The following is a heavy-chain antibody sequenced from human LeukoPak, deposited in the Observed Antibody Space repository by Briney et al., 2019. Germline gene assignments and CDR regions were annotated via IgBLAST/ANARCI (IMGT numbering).Heavy chain of an antibody. CDR1: GYTFTSYD. CDR3: ARGPSGDFWSGYYPYYYYYGMDV. CDR2: MNPNSGNT. J-gene: IGHJ6*02. D-gene: IGHD3-3*01. Sequence: ASVKVSCKASGYTFTSYDINWVRQATGQGLEWMGWMNPNSGNTGYAQKFRGRVTMTRNTSISTAYMELSSLRSEDTAVYYCARGPSGDFWSGYYPYYYYYGMDVWGQGTTVTVSS. V-gene: IGHV1-8*01.